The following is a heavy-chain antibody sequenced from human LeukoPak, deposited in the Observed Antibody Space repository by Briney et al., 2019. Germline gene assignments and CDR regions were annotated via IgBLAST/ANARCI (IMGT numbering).Heavy chain of an antibody. Sequence: SETLSLTCTVSGGSISSYYWSWIRQTAGKGLEWIGRIYTSGSTNYNPSLKSRVTMSVDTSKNQFSLKLSSVTAADTAVYYCAREWGITGTPQQTYYYYYYGMDVWGQGTTVTVSS. CDR2: IYTSGST. CDR3: AREWGITGTPQQTYYYYYYGMDV. V-gene: IGHV4-4*07. J-gene: IGHJ6*02. D-gene: IGHD1-7*01. CDR1: GGSISSYY.